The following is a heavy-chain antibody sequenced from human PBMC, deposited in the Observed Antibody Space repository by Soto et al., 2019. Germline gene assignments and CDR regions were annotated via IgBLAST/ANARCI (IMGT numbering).Heavy chain of an antibody. CDR2: IYYSGST. J-gene: IGHJ5*02. CDR1: SGSIISSNYY. V-gene: IGHV4-39*01. Sequence: SETLSLTCTVSSGSIISSNYYWAWIRQPPEKGLEWIATIYYSGSTYYRPSLKNRVTISVDTSKNQFSLRLASVTAADTAVYYCARLNKPGWFDPWGQGTLVTVS. CDR3: ARLNKPGWFDP.